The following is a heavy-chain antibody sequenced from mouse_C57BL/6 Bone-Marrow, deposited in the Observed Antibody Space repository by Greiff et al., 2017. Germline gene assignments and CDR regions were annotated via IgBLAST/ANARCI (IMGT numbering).Heavy chain of an antibody. CDR2: IHPNSGST. CDR1: GYTFTSYW. D-gene: IGHD1-1*01. V-gene: IGHV1-64*01. Sequence: QVQLQQPGAELVKPGASVKLSCKASGYTFTSYWMHWVKQRPGQGLEWIGMIHPNSGSTNYNEKFKSKATLTVDKSSSTAYMQLSSLTSEDSAVYYCARSLYYYGSSSGYFDYWGQGTTLTVSS. J-gene: IGHJ2*01. CDR3: ARSLYYYGSSSGYFDY.